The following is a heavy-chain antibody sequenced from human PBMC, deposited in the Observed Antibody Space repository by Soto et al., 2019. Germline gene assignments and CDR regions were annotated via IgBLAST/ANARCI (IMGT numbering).Heavy chain of an antibody. D-gene: IGHD3-3*01. CDR2: IWYDGSNK. V-gene: IGHV3-33*01. CDR3: AREPYYDFWSGYYFFEY. CDR1: GFTFSSYG. Sequence: GSLRLSCAASGFTFSSYGMHWVRQAPGKGLEWVAVIWYDGSNKYYADSVKGRFTISRDNSKNTLYLQMNSLRAEDTAVYYCAREPYYDFWSGYYFFEYWGQGTLVTVSS. J-gene: IGHJ4*02.